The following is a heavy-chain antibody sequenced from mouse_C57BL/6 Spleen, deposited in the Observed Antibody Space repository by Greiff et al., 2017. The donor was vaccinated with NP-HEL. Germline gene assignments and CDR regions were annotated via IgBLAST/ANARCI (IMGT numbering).Heavy chain of an antibody. CDR2: IDPSDSYT. Sequence: VQLQQPGAELVKPGASVKLSCKASGYTFTSYWMQWVKQRPGQGLEWIGEIDPSDSYTNYNQKFKGKATLTVDTSSSTAYMQLSSLTSEDSAVYYCATFTTLRAMDYWGQGTSVTVSS. CDR3: ATFTTLRAMDY. CDR1: GYTFTSYW. J-gene: IGHJ4*01. V-gene: IGHV1-50*01. D-gene: IGHD2-12*01.